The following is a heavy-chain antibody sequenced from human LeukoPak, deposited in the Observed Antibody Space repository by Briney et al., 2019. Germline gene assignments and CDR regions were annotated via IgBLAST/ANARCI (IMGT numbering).Heavy chain of an antibody. Sequence: SVKVSCKASGGTFSSYAISWVRQALGQGLEWMGGIIPIFGTANYAQKFQGRVTITTDESTSTAYMELSSLRSEDTAVYYCARNPIFDSAFDYWGQGALVTVSS. CDR3: ARNPIFDSAFDY. D-gene: IGHD5/OR15-5a*01. CDR1: GGTFSSYA. CDR2: IIPIFGTA. V-gene: IGHV1-69*05. J-gene: IGHJ4*02.